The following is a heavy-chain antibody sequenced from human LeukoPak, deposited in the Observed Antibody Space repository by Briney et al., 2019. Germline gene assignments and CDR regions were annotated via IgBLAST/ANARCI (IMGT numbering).Heavy chain of an antibody. CDR2: IHDSGST. CDR3: ATRATAGPW. V-gene: IGHV4-4*02. D-gene: IGHD6-13*01. Sequence: SETLSLTCAVSGASITSTYWSTWVRQPPGKGLEWIGEIHDSGSTNYNPSLKSRVTMSVDKPKNQFSLNLTSVTAADTAVYYCATRATAGPWWGQGTLVTVSS. J-gene: IGHJ4*02. CDR1: GASITSTYW.